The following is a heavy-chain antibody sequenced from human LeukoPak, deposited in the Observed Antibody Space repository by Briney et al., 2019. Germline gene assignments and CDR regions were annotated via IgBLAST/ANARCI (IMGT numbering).Heavy chain of an antibody. D-gene: IGHD3-22*01. V-gene: IGHV7-4-1*02. CDR2: INTNTGNP. J-gene: IGHJ5*02. CDR1: GYSFTTYA. Sequence: ASVKVSCKASGYSFTTYAMNWVRQAPGQGLEWMGWINTNTGNPTYAQGFTGRFVFSLDTSVSTAYLQISSLKAEDTAVYYSARELLITRTWFDPWGQGTLVTVSS. CDR3: ARELLITRTWFDP.